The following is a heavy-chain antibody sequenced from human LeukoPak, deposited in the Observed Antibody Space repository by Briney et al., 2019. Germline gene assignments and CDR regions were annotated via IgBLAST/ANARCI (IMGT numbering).Heavy chain of an antibody. CDR3: ARVCGGDCYPTDY. D-gene: IGHD2-21*02. V-gene: IGHV1-2*02. Sequence: ASVTVSCKASGYTFTGYYMHWVRQAPGQGLEWMGWINPNSGGTNYAQKFQGRVTMTRDTSISTAYMELSRLRSDDTAVYYCARVCGGDCYPTDYWGQGTLVTVSS. CDR2: INPNSGGT. CDR1: GYTFTGYY. J-gene: IGHJ4*02.